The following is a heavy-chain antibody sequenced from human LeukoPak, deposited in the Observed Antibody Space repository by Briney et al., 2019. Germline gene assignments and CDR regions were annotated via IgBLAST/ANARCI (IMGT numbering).Heavy chain of an antibody. CDR2: ISAYNGNT. CDR3: ATSSTTHIAVAGT. CDR1: GYTFTNYG. Sequence: GASVKVSCXASGYTFTNYGISWVRQAHGQGLEWMEWISAYNGNTNYAQKLQGRVTMTTDTSTSTAYMELRSLRSDDTAVYYCATSSTTHIAVAGTWGQGTLVTVSS. J-gene: IGHJ5*02. D-gene: IGHD6-19*01. V-gene: IGHV1-18*01.